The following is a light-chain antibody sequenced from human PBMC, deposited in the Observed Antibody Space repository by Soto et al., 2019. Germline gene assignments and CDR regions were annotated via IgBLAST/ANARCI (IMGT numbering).Light chain of an antibody. CDR2: GAS. J-gene: IGKJ5*01. CDR3: PQYDKWLHT. V-gene: IGKV3-15*01. Sequence: EVVMTQSPATLSVSPGERVTLSCRASESLSGNLAWYQQTPGQAPRLLIYGASTRATGVPARFSGSGYGTDFTRTISGLQSEDFGAYYGPQYDKWLHTFGQGTRLDI. CDR1: ESLSGN.